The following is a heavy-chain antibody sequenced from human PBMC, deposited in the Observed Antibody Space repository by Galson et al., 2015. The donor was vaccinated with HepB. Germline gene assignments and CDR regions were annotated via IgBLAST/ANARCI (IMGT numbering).Heavy chain of an antibody. CDR1: GYTFTSYG. CDR2: ISAYNGNT. CDR3: ARGRWRADNYYYYYGMDV. J-gene: IGHJ6*02. Sequence: SVKVSCKASGYTFTSYGISWVRQAPGQGLEWMGWISAYNGNTNYAQKLQGRVTMTTDTSTSTACMELRSLRSDDTAVYYCARGRWRADNYYYYYGMDVWGQGTTVTVSS. D-gene: IGHD4-23*01. V-gene: IGHV1-18*04.